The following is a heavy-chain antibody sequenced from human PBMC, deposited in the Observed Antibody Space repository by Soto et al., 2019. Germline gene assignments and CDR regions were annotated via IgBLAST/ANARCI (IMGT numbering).Heavy chain of an antibody. D-gene: IGHD6-19*01. CDR3: AAGYSSGWNYYYYGMDV. Sequence: GGSLRLSCAASGFTFDDYTMHWVRQAPGKGLEWVSLISWDGGSTYYADSVKGRFTISRDNSKNSLYLQMNSLRTEDTALYYCAAGYSSGWNYYYYGMDVWGQGTTVTVSS. J-gene: IGHJ6*02. V-gene: IGHV3-43*01. CDR1: GFTFDDYT. CDR2: ISWDGGST.